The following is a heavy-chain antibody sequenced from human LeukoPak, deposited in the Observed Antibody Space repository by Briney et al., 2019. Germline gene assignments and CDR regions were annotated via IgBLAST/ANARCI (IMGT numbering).Heavy chain of an antibody. J-gene: IGHJ3*02. CDR1: GFTFSSYW. D-gene: IGHD3-16*01. CDR3: ARVGGRSRDAFDI. V-gene: IGHV3-7*01. Sequence: PGGSLRLSCAASGFTFSSYWMSWVRQAPGKGLEWVANIKQDGSEKYYVDSVKGRFTISRDNAKNSLYLQMNSLRAEDTAVYYCARVGGRSRDAFDIWGQGTMVTVSS. CDR2: IKQDGSEK.